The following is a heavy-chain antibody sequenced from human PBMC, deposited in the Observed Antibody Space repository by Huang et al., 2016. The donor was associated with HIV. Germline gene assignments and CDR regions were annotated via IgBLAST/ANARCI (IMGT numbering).Heavy chain of an antibody. J-gene: IGHJ2*01. CDR3: ATSRSGSGWFLDI. V-gene: IGHV4-34*01. Sequence: QVQLYQWGAGPLRPSETLSLTCGVSGGSLDGYYWNWLRQSPGRGLEWIGEGNHGGTTKYNPSLKRRVTISVDTSKIQFSLNLTSVTATDTADYYCATSRSGSGWFLDIWGRGTLVSVS. CDR1: GGSLDGYY. D-gene: IGHD6-19*01. CDR2: GNHGGTT.